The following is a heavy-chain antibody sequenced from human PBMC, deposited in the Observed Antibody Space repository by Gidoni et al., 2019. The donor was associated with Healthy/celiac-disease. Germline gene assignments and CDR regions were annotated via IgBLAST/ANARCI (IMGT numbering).Heavy chain of an antibody. J-gene: IGHJ4*02. CDR2: ISYDGRDR. D-gene: IGHD5-12*01. CDR3: AEVEKGAATN. Sequence: QAQLVESGGGVVQPGRSLRLSCVASGFTFGDYGMHWVRQAPGKGLEWVAVISYDGRDRYDADSVKGRFTISRDDSKNTIDLQMNSRRHEETAGYYCAEVEKGAATNWGQGTLVTGSS. CDR1: GFTFGDYG. V-gene: IGHV3-30*18.